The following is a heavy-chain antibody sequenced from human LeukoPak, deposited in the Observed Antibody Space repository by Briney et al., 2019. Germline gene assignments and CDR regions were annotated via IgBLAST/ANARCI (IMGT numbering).Heavy chain of an antibody. J-gene: IGHJ3*02. CDR3: ARARVWYSSGWRAFDI. Sequence: SETLSLTCTVSGGSISSYYWSWIRQPPGKGLEWIGYIYYSGSTNYNPSLKSRVTISVDTSKNQFSLKLSSVTAADTAVYYCARARVWYSSGWRAFDIWSQGTMVTVSS. CDR2: IYYSGST. CDR1: GGSISSYY. V-gene: IGHV4-59*01. D-gene: IGHD6-19*01.